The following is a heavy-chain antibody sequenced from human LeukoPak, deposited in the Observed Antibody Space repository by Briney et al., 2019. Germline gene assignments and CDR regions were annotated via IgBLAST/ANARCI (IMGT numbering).Heavy chain of an antibody. CDR3: ARAGWYTLDN. V-gene: IGHV4-39*07. D-gene: IGHD2-15*01. CDR2: IYYSGST. Sequence: SETLSLTCTASGGSISSSSYYWGWIRQPPGKGLEWIGSIYYSGSTYYNPSLKSRVTISVDNSKNQFSLKMSSMTAADTAVYYCARAGWYTLDNWGQGTLVTVSS. CDR1: GGSISSSSYY. J-gene: IGHJ4*02.